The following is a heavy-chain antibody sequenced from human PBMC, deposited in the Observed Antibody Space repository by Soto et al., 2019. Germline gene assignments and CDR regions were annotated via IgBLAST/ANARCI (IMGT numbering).Heavy chain of an antibody. CDR1: GGSISSSSYY. Sequence: PSETLSLTCTVSGGSISSSSYYWGWIRQPPGKGLEWIGSIYYSGSTYYNPSLKSRVTISVDTSKNQFSLKLSSVTAADTAVYYCGGGRFRGVYSSSWYVSGVGYYYYGMDVWGQGTTVTVSS. J-gene: IGHJ6*02. CDR2: IYYSGST. D-gene: IGHD6-13*01. V-gene: IGHV4-39*01. CDR3: GGGRFRGVYSSSWYVSGVGYYYYGMDV.